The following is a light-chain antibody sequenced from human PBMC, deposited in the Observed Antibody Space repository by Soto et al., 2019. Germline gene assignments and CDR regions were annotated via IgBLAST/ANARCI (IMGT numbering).Light chain of an antibody. J-gene: IGKJ2*01. CDR1: QSVRH. CDR2: DAL. CDR3: QQRGDRPMYS. V-gene: IGKV3-11*01. Sequence: EIVLTQSPGTLSLSPEERATLSCRASQSVRHFAWYQQKPGQSPRVFTSDALARASGILARLSGSGSGSDFTLTISSLEPEDWRVYYCQQRGDRPMYSFDQGTILEI.